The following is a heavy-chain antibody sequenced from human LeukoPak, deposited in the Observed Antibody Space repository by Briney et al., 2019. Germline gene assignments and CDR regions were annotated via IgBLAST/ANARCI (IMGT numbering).Heavy chain of an antibody. CDR3: AAQRSVEGWLLLRSMGYYFDY. J-gene: IGHJ4*02. Sequence: GASVKVSCKASGGTFSSYAISWVRQAPGQGLEWMGGIIPIFSTANYAQKFQGRVTITTDESTSTAYMELSSLRSEDTAVYYCAAQRSVEGWLLLRSMGYYFDYWGQGTLVTVSS. CDR1: GGTFSSYA. V-gene: IGHV1-69*05. D-gene: IGHD3-22*01. CDR2: IIPIFSTA.